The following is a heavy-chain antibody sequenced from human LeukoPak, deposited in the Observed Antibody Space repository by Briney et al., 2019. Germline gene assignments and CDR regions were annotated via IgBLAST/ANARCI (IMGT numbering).Heavy chain of an antibody. CDR2: INHSGST. CDR3: ARDRSYSSGFGYYYYYYMDV. V-gene: IGHV4-34*01. D-gene: IGHD6-19*01. J-gene: IGHJ6*03. Sequence: SETLSLTCAVYGGSFSGYYWSWIRQPPGKGLEWIGEINHSGSTNYNPSLKSRVTISVDTSKNQFSLKLSSVTAADTAVYYCARDRSYSSGFGYYYYYYMDVWGKGTTVTVSS. CDR1: GGSFSGYY.